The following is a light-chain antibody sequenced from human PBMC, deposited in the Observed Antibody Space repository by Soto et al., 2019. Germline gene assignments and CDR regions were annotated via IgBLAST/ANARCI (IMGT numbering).Light chain of an antibody. Sequence: QSALTQPASVSGSPGQSITISCTGTSSDIGGYKYVSWYQQHPGKAPKLMIYDVNNRPSGVSNRFSGSKSGNTASLTISGLQAEDEADYYCSSYTSSSTRVFGTGTKVTVL. J-gene: IGLJ1*01. CDR2: DVN. CDR3: SSYTSSSTRV. CDR1: SSDIGGYKY. V-gene: IGLV2-14*01.